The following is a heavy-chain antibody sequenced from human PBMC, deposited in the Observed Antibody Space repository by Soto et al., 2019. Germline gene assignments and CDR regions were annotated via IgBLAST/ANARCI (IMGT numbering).Heavy chain of an antibody. CDR3: AFNSGSGSYYFDY. CDR2: ISGGGETT. V-gene: IGHV3-23*01. D-gene: IGHD3-10*01. Sequence: EVQLLESGGGLVQPGGSLRLSCAASGFTFSSYAMWWVRQAPGKGLECVSAISGGGETTYYADSVKGRFTISRDNSKNPPYLQMNSLRAEDTAVYYCAFNSGSGSYYFDYWGQGTLVTVSS. J-gene: IGHJ4*02. CDR1: GFTFSSYA.